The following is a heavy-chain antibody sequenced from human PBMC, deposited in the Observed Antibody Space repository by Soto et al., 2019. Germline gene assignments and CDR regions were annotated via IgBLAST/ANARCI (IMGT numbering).Heavy chain of an antibody. D-gene: IGHD2-2*01. V-gene: IGHV3-33*06. CDR2: IWYDGSNK. CDR1: GFTFSSYG. Sequence: GESLRLSCAASGFTFSSYGMHWVRQAPGKGLEWVAVIWYDGSNKYYADSVKGRFAISRDNSKNTLYLQMNSLRAEDTAVYYCAKEVVVVPAANYGMDVWGQGTTVTVSS. CDR3: AKEVVVVPAANYGMDV. J-gene: IGHJ6*02.